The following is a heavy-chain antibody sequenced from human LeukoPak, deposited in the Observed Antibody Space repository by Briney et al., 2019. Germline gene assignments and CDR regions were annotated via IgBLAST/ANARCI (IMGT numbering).Heavy chain of an antibody. D-gene: IGHD6-6*01. CDR2: INWNGGST. V-gene: IGHV3-20*04. CDR3: ARFSRYSSSSFSYHMDV. J-gene: IGHJ6*03. Sequence: GGSLRLSCAVSGFIFDDYGMSWVRQVPGKGLEWVSGINWNGGSTGYADSVKGRFTISRDNAKKSVYLKMNNLRAEDTAVYYCARFSRYSSSSFSYHMDVWGKGTTVTVSS. CDR1: GFIFDDYG.